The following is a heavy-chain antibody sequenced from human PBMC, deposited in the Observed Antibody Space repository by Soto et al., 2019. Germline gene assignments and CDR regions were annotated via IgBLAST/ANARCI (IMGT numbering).Heavy chain of an antibody. CDR3: ASPDYDILTESAFDI. D-gene: IGHD3-9*01. J-gene: IGHJ3*02. V-gene: IGHV4-34*01. CDR2: INHSGST. Sequence: SETLSLTCAVYGGSFSGYYWSWIRQPPGKGLEWIGEINHSGSTNYNPSLKSRVTISVDTSKNQFSLKLSSVTAADTAVYYCASPDYDILTESAFDIWGQGTMVTVSS. CDR1: GGSFSGYY.